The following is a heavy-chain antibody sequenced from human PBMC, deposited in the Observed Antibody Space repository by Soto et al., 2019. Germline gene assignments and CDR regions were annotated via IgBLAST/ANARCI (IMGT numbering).Heavy chain of an antibody. CDR3: ARDLWSTVTSLYYYGMDV. Sequence: GGSLRLCCAASGFTFSSYSMNWVRQARGKGLEWVSSISSSSSYIYYADSVKGRFTISRDNAKNSLYLQMNSLRAEDTAVYYCARDLWSTVTSLYYYGMDVWGQGTTVTVSS. V-gene: IGHV3-21*01. CDR1: GFTFSSYS. J-gene: IGHJ6*02. CDR2: ISSSSSYI. D-gene: IGHD4-17*01.